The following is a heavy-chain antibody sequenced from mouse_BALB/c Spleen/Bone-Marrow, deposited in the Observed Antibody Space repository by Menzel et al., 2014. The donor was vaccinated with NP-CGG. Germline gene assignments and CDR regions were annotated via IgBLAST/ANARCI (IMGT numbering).Heavy chain of an antibody. D-gene: IGHD2-14*01. J-gene: IGHJ2*01. CDR1: GYAFTNYN. Sequence: VQLKESGPELVKPGASVKVSCKASGYAFTNYNMNWAKQSHGKSLEWIGYIDPYSGGTNYNQKFRGKATLTVDKSSSTAYMHLNSLISEDSAVYYCSRGVLAYFDYWGQGTTLTVSS. CDR3: SRGVLAYFDY. V-gene: IGHV1S135*01. CDR2: IDPYSGGT.